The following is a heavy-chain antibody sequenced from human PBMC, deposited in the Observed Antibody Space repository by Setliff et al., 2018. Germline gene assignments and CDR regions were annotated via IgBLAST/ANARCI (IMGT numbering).Heavy chain of an antibody. CDR1: GGSISNSTFY. Sequence: SETLSLTCTVSGGSISNSTFYWGWIRQPPGKGLEWIGSINYYGSIFDDGTTYSTYYNPSLKSRATISIDTSKSQFSLKLNSVTAADTAVYYCARYTPKLPELGIYGWFDYWGQGTPVTVSS. CDR3: ARYTPKLPELGIYGWFDY. D-gene: IGHD7-27*01. CDR2: INYYGSIFDDGTTYST. J-gene: IGHJ4*02. V-gene: IGHV4-39*07.